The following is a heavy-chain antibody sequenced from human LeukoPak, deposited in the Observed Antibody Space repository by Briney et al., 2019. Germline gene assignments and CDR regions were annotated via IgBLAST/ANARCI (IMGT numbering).Heavy chain of an antibody. Sequence: PGGSLRLSCAASGFTFSNYAMNWVRQVPGKGLEWVAGIPAITDAKFYADSVKGRFTISRDNSKNTLYLQMNSLRAEDTAVYYCAKDAYCSGGSCYPNFDYWGQGTLVTVSS. J-gene: IGHJ4*02. CDR1: GFTFSNYA. CDR3: AKDAYCSGGSCYPNFDY. D-gene: IGHD2-15*01. V-gene: IGHV3-23*01. CDR2: IPAITDAK.